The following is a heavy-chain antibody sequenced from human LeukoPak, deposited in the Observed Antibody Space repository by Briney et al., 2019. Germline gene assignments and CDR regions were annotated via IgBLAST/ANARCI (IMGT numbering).Heavy chain of an antibody. J-gene: IGHJ4*02. D-gene: IGHD5-18*01. V-gene: IGHV1-69*04. CDR2: IIPILGIA. Sequence: SVKVSCKASGGTFGSYAISWVRQAPGQGLEWMGRIIPILGIANYAQKFQGRVTITADKSTSTAYMELSSLRSDDTAVYYCARDDSYGSLRGFDYWGQGTLVTVSS. CDR1: GGTFGSYA. CDR3: ARDDSYGSLRGFDY.